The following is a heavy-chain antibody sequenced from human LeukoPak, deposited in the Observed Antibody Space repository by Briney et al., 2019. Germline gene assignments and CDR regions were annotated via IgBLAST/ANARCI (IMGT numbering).Heavy chain of an antibody. Sequence: GGSLRLSCAASGFTFDDYGMSWFRQAPGKRLQWVSGINWNGGSTGYADSVKGRFTISRDNAKNSLYLQMNSLRAEDTALYYCARERSYGSQYLDYWGQGTLVTVSS. D-gene: IGHD5-18*01. CDR1: GFTFDDYG. CDR2: INWNGGST. V-gene: IGHV3-20*04. J-gene: IGHJ4*02. CDR3: ARERSYGSQYLDY.